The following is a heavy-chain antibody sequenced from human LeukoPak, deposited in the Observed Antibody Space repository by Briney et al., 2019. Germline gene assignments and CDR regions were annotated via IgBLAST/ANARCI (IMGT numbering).Heavy chain of an antibody. CDR3: VREDRELFDY. CDR2: IPSDSRNI. CDR1: GFTFSAYT. Sequence: SGGSLRLSCAASGFTFSAYTMNWVRQAPGKGLEWVSSIPSDSRNIFYGGPMKGRFTVSRDNAKNSLLLQMNSLTAEDTAVYYCVREDRELFDYWGQGTLVTVSS. V-gene: IGHV3-21*01. D-gene: IGHD1-26*01. J-gene: IGHJ4*02.